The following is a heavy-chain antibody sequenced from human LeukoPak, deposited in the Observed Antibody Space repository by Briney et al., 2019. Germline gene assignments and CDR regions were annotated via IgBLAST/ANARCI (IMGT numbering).Heavy chain of an antibody. D-gene: IGHD2-2*01. V-gene: IGHV3-74*01. CDR2: INSPGGTT. Sequence: GGSLGLSCTASGFTLSNYWMHWVRQAPGKGLVWVSRINSPGGTTNYADSVKGRFTISRDNAKNTLYLQMNSLRAEDTAVYYCARVASETYHWDYWGQGTLVTVSS. CDR3: ARVASETYHWDY. J-gene: IGHJ4*02. CDR1: GFTLSNYW.